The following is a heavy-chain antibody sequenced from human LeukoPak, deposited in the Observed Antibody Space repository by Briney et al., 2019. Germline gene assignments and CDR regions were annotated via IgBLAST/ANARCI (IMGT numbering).Heavy chain of an antibody. V-gene: IGHV3-74*01. CDR2: IKSDGSAT. J-gene: IGHJ4*02. CDR1: GFIFSTHW. D-gene: IGHD3-22*01. Sequence: PGGSLRLSCAASGFIFSTHWMHWVRQAPGKGLVYVAQIKSDGSATAYADSVKGRFTISRDNAKNTLYLEMSSLSAEDTAVYYCGSLTVVAGDHWGQGTLVTVSS. CDR3: GSLTVVAGDH.